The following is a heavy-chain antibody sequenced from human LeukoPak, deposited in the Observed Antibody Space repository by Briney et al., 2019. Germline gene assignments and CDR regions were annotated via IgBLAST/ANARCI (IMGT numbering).Heavy chain of an antibody. CDR2: MNPNSGNT. Sequence: GASVKVSCKASGYTFTSYDINWVRQATGQGLEWTGWMNPNSGNTGYAQKFQGRVTMTRNTSISTAYMELSSLRSEDTAVYYCARSGYSSGWYGYYYYYMDVWGKGTTVTISS. D-gene: IGHD6-19*01. CDR1: GYTFTSYD. J-gene: IGHJ6*03. CDR3: ARSGYSSGWYGYYYYYMDV. V-gene: IGHV1-8*01.